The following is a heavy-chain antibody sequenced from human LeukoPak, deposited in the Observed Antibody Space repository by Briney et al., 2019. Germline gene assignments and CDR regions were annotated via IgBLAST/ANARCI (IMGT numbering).Heavy chain of an antibody. Sequence: GESLKISCKGSGYSFTSYWIGWVRQMPGKGLEWMGINYPGDSDTRYSPSFQGQVTISADKSISTAYLQWSSLKASDTAMYYCARHKIVGATRAPFDYWGQGTLVTVSS. CDR2: NYPGDSDT. V-gene: IGHV5-51*01. J-gene: IGHJ4*02. D-gene: IGHD1-26*01. CDR3: ARHKIVGATRAPFDY. CDR1: GYSFTSYW.